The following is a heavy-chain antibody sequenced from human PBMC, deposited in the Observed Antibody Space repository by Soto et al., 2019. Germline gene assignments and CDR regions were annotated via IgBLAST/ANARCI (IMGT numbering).Heavy chain of an antibody. Sequence: RRLSCAASGFTFSSYGMHWVRQAPGKGLEWVAVISYDGSNKYYADSVKGRFTISRDNSKNTLYLQMNGLRAEDTAVYYCAKDLHYYYASSGYYGVRPFDYWGQGTLVTVSS. D-gene: IGHD3-22*01. J-gene: IGHJ4*02. CDR1: GFTFSSYG. V-gene: IGHV3-30*18. CDR2: ISYDGSNK. CDR3: AKDLHYYYASSGYYGVRPFDY.